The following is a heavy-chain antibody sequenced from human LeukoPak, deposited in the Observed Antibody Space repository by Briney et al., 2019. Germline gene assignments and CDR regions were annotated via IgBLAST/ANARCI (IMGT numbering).Heavy chain of an antibody. CDR1: GCTFSSNY. V-gene: IGHV3-53*01. CDR3: AGTNHYFDY. D-gene: IGHD1-14*01. J-gene: IGHJ4*02. Sequence: GGSLGLSCAASGCTFSSNYMSWVRQAPGKGLEWVSVIYSGGSTYYADSVKGRFTISRDNSKNTLYLQMNSLRAEDTAVYYCAGTNHYFDYWGQGTLVTVSS. CDR2: IYSGGST.